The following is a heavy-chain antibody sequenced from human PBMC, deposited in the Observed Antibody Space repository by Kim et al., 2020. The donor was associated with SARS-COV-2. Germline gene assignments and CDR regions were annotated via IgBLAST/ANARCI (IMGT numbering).Heavy chain of an antibody. CDR3: ARSYYYGSGSYLPGAY. V-gene: IGHV4-31*03. D-gene: IGHD3-10*01. Sequence: SETLSLTCTVSGGSISSGGYYWSWIRQHPGKGLEWIGYIYYSGSTYYNPSLKSRVTISVDTSKNQFSLKLSSVTAADTAVYYCARSYYYGSGSYLPGAYWGQGTLVTVSS. CDR2: IYYSGST. J-gene: IGHJ4*02. CDR1: GGSISSGGYY.